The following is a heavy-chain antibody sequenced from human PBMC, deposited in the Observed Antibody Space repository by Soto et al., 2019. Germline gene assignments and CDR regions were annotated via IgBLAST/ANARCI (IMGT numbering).Heavy chain of an antibody. CDR1: GGSFSGYY. V-gene: IGHV4-34*01. CDR3: ARDPYGSGNYNWFDP. J-gene: IGHJ5*02. CDR2: INHSGST. D-gene: IGHD3-10*01. Sequence: SETLSLTCAVYGGSFSGYYWSWIRQPPGKGLEWIGEINHSGSTNYNLSLKSRVTISVDTSKNQFSLKLSSVTAADTAVYYCARDPYGSGNYNWFDPWGQGTLVTVSS.